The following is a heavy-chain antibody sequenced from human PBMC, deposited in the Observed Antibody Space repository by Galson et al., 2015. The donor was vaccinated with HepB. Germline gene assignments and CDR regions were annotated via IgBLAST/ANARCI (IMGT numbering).Heavy chain of an antibody. CDR2: IIGSGGST. V-gene: IGHV3-23*01. Sequence: SLRLSCAVSGFTFRNYVMTWVRQAPGKGLEWASSIIGSGGSTFYADSVKGRFTISRDNSKNTLFLQMNGLRVEDTAVYYCAKMGSYGDYDFDPWGQGTLVTVSS. CDR1: GFTFRNYV. D-gene: IGHD4-17*01. CDR3: AKMGSYGDYDFDP. J-gene: IGHJ5*02.